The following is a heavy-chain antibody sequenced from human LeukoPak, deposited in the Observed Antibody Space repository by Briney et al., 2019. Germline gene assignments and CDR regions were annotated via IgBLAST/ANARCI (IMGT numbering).Heavy chain of an antibody. V-gene: IGHV1-2*02. J-gene: IGHJ5*02. Sequence: ASVKVSCKASGYSFTGYYLHWVRQAPGQGLERMGWINPNNGGTNYAQKFQGRVTMTRDTFISTAYMELSRLRSDDTAIYYCAKIVGDILTGYYREFGPWGQGTLVTVSS. D-gene: IGHD3-9*01. CDR2: INPNNGGT. CDR3: AKIVGDILTGYYREFGP. CDR1: GYSFTGYY.